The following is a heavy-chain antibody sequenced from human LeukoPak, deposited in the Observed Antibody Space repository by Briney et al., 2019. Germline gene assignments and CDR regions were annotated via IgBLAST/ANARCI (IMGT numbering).Heavy chain of an antibody. J-gene: IGHJ6*02. CDR3: ARGIAYYYYYGMDV. D-gene: IGHD2-15*01. V-gene: IGHV1-18*01. CDR2: ISAYNGNT. Sequence: ASVKVSCKASGYTFTSYGISWLRQAPGQGLEWMGWISAYNGNTNYAQKLQGRVTMTTDTSTSTAYMELRSLGSDDTAVYYCARGIAYYYYYGMDVWGQGTTVTVSS. CDR1: GYTFTSYG.